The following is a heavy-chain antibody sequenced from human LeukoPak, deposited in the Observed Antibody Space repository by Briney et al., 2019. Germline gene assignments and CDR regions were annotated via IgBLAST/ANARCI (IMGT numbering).Heavy chain of an antibody. Sequence: SETLCLTCTVSGGSISIYYWSRIRQPPGKGLEWIAYIYYSGSTNYNPSLKSRVTISADTSKNQFSLKLSSVTAADTAVYYCARSGYSGYDPFDYRGQGTLVTVSS. CDR1: GGSISIYY. V-gene: IGHV4-59*01. CDR2: IYYSGST. J-gene: IGHJ4*02. CDR3: ARSGYSGYDPFDY. D-gene: IGHD5-12*01.